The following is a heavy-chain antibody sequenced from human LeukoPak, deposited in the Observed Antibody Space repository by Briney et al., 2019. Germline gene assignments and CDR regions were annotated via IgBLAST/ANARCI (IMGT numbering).Heavy chain of an antibody. CDR3: ARGGSSSSAWFDP. V-gene: IGHV3-7*01. D-gene: IGHD6-6*01. Sequence: PGGSLRLSCAASGFTFSTYLMSWVRQAPGRGLEWVANIKQDGSEKYYVDSVKGRFTISRDNAKNSLYLQMNSLRAEDTAVYYCARGGSSSSAWFDPWGQGTLVTVSS. J-gene: IGHJ5*02. CDR1: GFTFSTYL. CDR2: IKQDGSEK.